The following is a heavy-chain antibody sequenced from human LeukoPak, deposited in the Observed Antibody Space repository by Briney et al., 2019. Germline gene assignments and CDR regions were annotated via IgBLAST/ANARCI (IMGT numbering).Heavy chain of an antibody. CDR1: GFTFSRYW. J-gene: IGHJ4*02. CDR3: AKDREELTQNN. D-gene: IGHD1-7*01. Sequence: GGSLRLSCVASGFTFSRYWMSWVRQAPGKGLEWVGNIKQDGSEENYVDSVKGRFTISRDNAENSVYVQMNSLRAEDTAVYYCAKDREELTQNNWGQGTLVTVSS. V-gene: IGHV3-7*03. CDR2: IKQDGSEE.